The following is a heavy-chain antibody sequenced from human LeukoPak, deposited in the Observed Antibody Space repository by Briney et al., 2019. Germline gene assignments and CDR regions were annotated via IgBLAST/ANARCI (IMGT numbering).Heavy chain of an antibody. J-gene: IGHJ4*02. CDR2: INSDGSST. D-gene: IGHD3-22*01. CDR1: GFTFSSYW. V-gene: IGHV3-74*01. CDR3: ATLGYYFVTTGYSPSFNY. Sequence: PGGFLRLSCAASGFTFSSYWMRWVRQAPGKGLVWVSRINSDGSSTSYADSVKGRFTISRDNAKNSLYLQMNSLRAEDTAVYYCATLGYYFVTTGYSPSFNYWGQGALVAVSS.